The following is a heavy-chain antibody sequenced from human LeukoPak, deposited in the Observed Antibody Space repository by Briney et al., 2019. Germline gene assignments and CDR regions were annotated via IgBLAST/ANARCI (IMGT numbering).Heavy chain of an antibody. CDR2: IYYSGRT. D-gene: IGHD3-10*01. Sequence: SETLSLTCTVSGGSISDYYWNWMRQPPGKGLEWIGYIYYSGRTNYNPSLKSRVSISVDTSKNRFSLKLSSVTAADTAVYYCARRHYYGSGSYPNWFDPWGQGTLVTVSS. V-gene: IGHV4-59*01. CDR1: GGSISDYY. J-gene: IGHJ5*02. CDR3: ARRHYYGSGSYPNWFDP.